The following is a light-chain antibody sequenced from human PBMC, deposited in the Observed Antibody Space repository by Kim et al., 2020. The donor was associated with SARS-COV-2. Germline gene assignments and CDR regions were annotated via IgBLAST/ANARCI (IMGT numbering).Light chain of an antibody. CDR2: EVN. V-gene: IGLV2-18*02. J-gene: IGLJ3*02. CDR1: GSHVGSCIR. CDR3: SSYTSSSTWV. Sequence: VTLPCTGPGSHVGSCIRVSWYQQPPATAPKLMIYEVNDRTSGVPDRFAGSKSGNTASLTISGLQAEDEADYYCSSYTSSSTWVFGRDPADRP.